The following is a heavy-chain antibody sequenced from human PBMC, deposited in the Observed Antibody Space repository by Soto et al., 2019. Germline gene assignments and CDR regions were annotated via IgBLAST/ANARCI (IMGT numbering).Heavy chain of an antibody. V-gene: IGHV3-23*01. CDR1: GFTFSSYA. CDR2: ISGSGGST. J-gene: IGHJ4*02. D-gene: IGHD4-17*01. CDR3: AKVTWWSAYGDYVTVGVYFAY. Sequence: GGSLRLSCAASGFTFSSYAMSWVRQAPGKGLEWVSAISGSGGSTYYADSVKGRFTISRDNSKNTLYLQMNSLRAEDTAVYYCAKVTWWSAYGDYVTVGVYFAYWGQGTLVTVSS.